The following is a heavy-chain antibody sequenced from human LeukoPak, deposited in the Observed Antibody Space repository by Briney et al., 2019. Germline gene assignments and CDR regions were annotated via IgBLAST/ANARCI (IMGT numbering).Heavy chain of an antibody. CDR3: ARVAHQYYYDSSGYYEPHYFDY. J-gene: IGHJ4*02. D-gene: IGHD3-22*01. V-gene: IGHV3-21*01. CDR2: ISSSRSYI. Sequence: PGGSLRLSCAASGFTFSSYSMSWVRQAPGKGLEWVSSISSSRSYIYYADSVKGRFTISRDNAKNSLYLQMNSLRAEDTAVYYCARVAHQYYYDSSGYYEPHYFDYWGQGTLVTVSS. CDR1: GFTFSSYS.